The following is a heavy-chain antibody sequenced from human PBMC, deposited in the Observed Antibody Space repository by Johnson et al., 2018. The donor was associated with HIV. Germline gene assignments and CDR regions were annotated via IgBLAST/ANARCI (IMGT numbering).Heavy chain of an antibody. CDR1: GFTFSSYA. CDR2: ISYGESNE. D-gene: IGHD4-17*01. V-gene: IGHV3-30*14. CDR3: ARGYGDYSDFFDV. Sequence: VQLVQSGGGVVQPGRSLRLSCAASGFTFSSYAMHWVRQAPGKGLEWVAVISYGESNEYYADSVKGRFTISRDNSKNTLDLHMNSLRVEDTAVYYCARGYGDYSDFFDVWGQGTMVTVSS. J-gene: IGHJ3*01.